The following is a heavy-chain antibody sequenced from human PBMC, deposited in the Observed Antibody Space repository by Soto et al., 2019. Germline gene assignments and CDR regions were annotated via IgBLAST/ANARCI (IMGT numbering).Heavy chain of an antibody. CDR1: GGTFSSYA. D-gene: IGHD1-26*01. CDR3: ARVGIVGATLPLNWFDP. J-gene: IGHJ5*02. V-gene: IGHV1-69*01. CDR2: IIPIFGTA. Sequence: QVQLVQSGAEVKKPGSSVKVSCKASGGTFSSYAISWVRQAPGQGLEWMGGIIPIFGTANYAQKFQGRVTITADESTSTAYMELSSLRSEDTAVYYCARVGIVGATLPLNWFDPWGQGTLVTVSS.